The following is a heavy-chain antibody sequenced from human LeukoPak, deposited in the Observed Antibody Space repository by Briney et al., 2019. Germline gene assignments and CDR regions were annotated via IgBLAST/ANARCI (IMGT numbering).Heavy chain of an antibody. CDR2: ISAYNGNT. CDR1: GYTFTSYG. D-gene: IGHD3-16*02. Sequence: GASVKVSCKAAGYTFTSYGISWVRQARGQGLEWMGWISAYNGNTNYAQKLQGRVTMTTDTSTSTAYMELRSLRSDDTAVYYCARGKGSYYVWGSYRYTGLNYFDYWGQGTLVTVSS. J-gene: IGHJ4*02. V-gene: IGHV1-18*01. CDR3: ARGKGSYYVWGSYRYTGLNYFDY.